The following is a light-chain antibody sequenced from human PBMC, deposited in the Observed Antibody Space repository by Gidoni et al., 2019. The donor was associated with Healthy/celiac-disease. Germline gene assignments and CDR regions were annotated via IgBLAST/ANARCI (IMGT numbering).Light chain of an antibody. V-gene: IGLV3-21*02. CDR3: QAWDSSSGLV. CDR1: NIGSRS. Sequence: SSVLTQPPSVAGAPGQAARITCGGNNIGSRSGHWYQQKPGQAPVLVVYDDSDRPSGIPERFSGSNSGNTATLTISRVEAGDEADYYCQAWDSSSGLVFGGGTKLTV. J-gene: IGLJ3*02. CDR2: DDS.